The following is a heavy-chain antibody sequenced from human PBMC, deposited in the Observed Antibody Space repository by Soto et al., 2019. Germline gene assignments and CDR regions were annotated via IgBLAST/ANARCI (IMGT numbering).Heavy chain of an antibody. J-gene: IGHJ6*02. D-gene: IGHD6-13*01. CDR2: ISYDGSNK. V-gene: IGHV3-30-3*01. CDR3: AYSSSGYRLSGYYYYGMDV. CDR1: GFTFSSYA. Sequence: QVQLVESGGGVVQPGRSLRLSCAASGFTFSSYAMHWVRQAPGKGLEWVAVISYDGSNKYYADSVKGRFTISRDNSKNTLYLEMNSLRAEDTAVYYCAYSSSGYRLSGYYYYGMDVWGQGTTVTVSS.